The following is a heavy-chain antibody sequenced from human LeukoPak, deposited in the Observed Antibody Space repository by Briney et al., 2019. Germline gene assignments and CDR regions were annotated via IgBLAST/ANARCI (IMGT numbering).Heavy chain of an antibody. D-gene: IGHD4-17*01. J-gene: IGHJ4*02. CDR3: AKDLGDYGYFDY. Sequence: GGSLRLSCAASGFTFSSYGMHWVRQAPGKGLEWVAVIWYDGSNIYYADSVKGRFTISRDNSRNTLYLQMNSLRAEDTAVYYCAKDLGDYGYFDYWGQGTLVTVSS. CDR1: GFTFSSYG. V-gene: IGHV3-33*03. CDR2: IWYDGSNI.